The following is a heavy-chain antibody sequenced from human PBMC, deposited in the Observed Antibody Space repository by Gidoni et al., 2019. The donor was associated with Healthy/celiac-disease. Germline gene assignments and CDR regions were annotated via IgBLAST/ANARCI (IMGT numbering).Heavy chain of an antibody. CDR2: IIPIFGTA. D-gene: IGHD3-22*01. V-gene: IGHV1-69*01. Sequence: QVQLVQSGAEVKKPGSSVKVSCKASGGTFSSYAISWVRQAPGQGLEWMGGIIPIFGTANYAQKFQGRVTITADESTSTAYMELSSLRSEDTAVYYCARGGYDSSGYDPYYYYGMDVWGQGTTVTVSS. J-gene: IGHJ6*02. CDR1: GGTFSSYA. CDR3: ARGGYDSSGYDPYYYYGMDV.